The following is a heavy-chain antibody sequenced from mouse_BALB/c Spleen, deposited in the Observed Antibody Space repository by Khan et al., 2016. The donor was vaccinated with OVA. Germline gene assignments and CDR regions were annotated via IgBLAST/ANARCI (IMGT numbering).Heavy chain of an antibody. J-gene: IGHJ4*01. Sequence: QVQLKQSGPGLVAPSQSLSITCTISGFSLTNYGIHWVRQPPGKGLEWLVVIWCDGSTIYNSDLKSRLSISKDNSKSQVFLKMNSLQTDDTAVYYCARQPYYHYYIMDYWGQGTSVTVSS. CDR2: IWCDGST. CDR1: GFSLTNYG. V-gene: IGHV2-6-1*01. CDR3: ARQPYYHYYIMDY. D-gene: IGHD2-10*01.